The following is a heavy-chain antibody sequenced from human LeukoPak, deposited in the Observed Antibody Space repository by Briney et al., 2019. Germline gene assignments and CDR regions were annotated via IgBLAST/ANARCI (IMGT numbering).Heavy chain of an antibody. CDR2: IRYDGSNK. CDR3: TTQGHWYDSSGYNFVDY. Sequence: GGSLRLSCAASGFTFNSYGIHWVRQAPGKGLEWVAFIRYDGSNKYYADSVKGRFTISRDNSKNTLYLQMNSLKTEDTAVYYCTTQGHWYDSSGYNFVDYWGQGTLVTVSS. D-gene: IGHD3-22*01. CDR1: GFTFNSYG. V-gene: IGHV3-30*02. J-gene: IGHJ4*02.